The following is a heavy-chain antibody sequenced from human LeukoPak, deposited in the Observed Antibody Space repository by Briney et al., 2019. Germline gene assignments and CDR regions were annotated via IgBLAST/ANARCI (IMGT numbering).Heavy chain of an antibody. CDR3: ASAYCSSTSCSLPFDY. CDR1: GDSIGSSSSY. Sequence: PSETLSLTCTVSGDSIGSSSSYWGWIRQPPGKGLEWIGTIYYSGITYYNPSLKSRVTISVDTSKNQFSLKLSSVTAADTAVYYCASAYCSSTSCSLPFDYWGQGTLVTVSS. V-gene: IGHV4-39*07. D-gene: IGHD2-2*01. CDR2: IYYSGIT. J-gene: IGHJ4*02.